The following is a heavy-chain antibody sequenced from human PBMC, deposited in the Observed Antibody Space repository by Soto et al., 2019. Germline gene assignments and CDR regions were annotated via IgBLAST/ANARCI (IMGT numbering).Heavy chain of an antibody. CDR3: ARAAVVVVLPAAHPGGLNV. Sequence: KASETLSLTCSVSGASVNSGNYYWTWLRQSPGKGLEYIGYIYFSGTTNYNPSLKSRLTISMDTSKKQFSLNLTSVTAADTAVYYCARAAVVVVLPAAHPGGLNVWGQGTSVTVSS. V-gene: IGHV4-61*01. CDR2: IYFSGTT. CDR1: GASVNSGNYY. J-gene: IGHJ6*02. D-gene: IGHD2-2*01.